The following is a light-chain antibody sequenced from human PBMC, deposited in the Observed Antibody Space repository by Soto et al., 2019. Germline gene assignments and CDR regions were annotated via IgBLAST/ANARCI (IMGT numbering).Light chain of an antibody. CDR1: SSNIGSNT. Sequence: SVLTQPPSASGTPGQRVTISCSGSSSNIGSNTVNWYQQLPGTAPKLLIYSNNQRPSGVPDRFSGSKSGTSASLAISGLQSEDEADYYCAAWDDSLNARVVFGGGTKVTVL. CDR2: SNN. CDR3: AAWDDSLNARVV. V-gene: IGLV1-44*01. J-gene: IGLJ2*01.